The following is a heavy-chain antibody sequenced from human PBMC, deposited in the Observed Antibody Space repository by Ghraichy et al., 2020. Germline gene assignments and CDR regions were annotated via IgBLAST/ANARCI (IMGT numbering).Heavy chain of an antibody. CDR1: GGSFSGYY. V-gene: IGHV4-34*01. D-gene: IGHD5-18*01. Sequence: AGSLSLTCAVYGGSFSGYYWSWIRQPPGKGLEWIGEINHSGSTNYNPSLKSRVTISVDTSKNQFSLKLSSVTAADTAVYYCARATTDTAMVPYYFDYWGQGTLVTVSS. J-gene: IGHJ4*02. CDR3: ARATTDTAMVPYYFDY. CDR2: INHSGST.